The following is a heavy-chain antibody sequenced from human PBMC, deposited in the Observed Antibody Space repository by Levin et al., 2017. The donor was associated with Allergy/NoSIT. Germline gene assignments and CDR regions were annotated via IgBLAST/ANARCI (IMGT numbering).Heavy chain of an antibody. V-gene: IGHV3-23*01. CDR2: IGASGVAT. CDR3: AKEPTYCGADCFSLLDF. J-gene: IGHJ4*02. CDR1: GFTFSSYS. Sequence: PGGSLRLSCAASGFTFSSYSMSWVRQAPGKGLEWVSLIGASGVATYYADSGKGRFTISRDNSKNTLYLQMNSLRAEDTAVYYCAKEPTYCGADCFSLLDFWGQGTRVTVSS. D-gene: IGHD2-21*02.